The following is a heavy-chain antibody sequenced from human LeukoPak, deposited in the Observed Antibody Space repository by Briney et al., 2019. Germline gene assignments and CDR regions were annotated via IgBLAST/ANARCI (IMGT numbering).Heavy chain of an antibody. D-gene: IGHD4-17*01. Sequence: SETLSLTCTVSRGSISSGGYYWSWIRQHPGKGLEWIGYIYYSGSTYYNPSLKSRVTISVDTSKNQFSLKLSSVTAADTAVYYCASTINFGDYVNWYFDLWGRGTLVTVSS. J-gene: IGHJ2*01. CDR1: RGSISSGGYY. CDR2: IYYSGST. V-gene: IGHV4-31*03. CDR3: ASTINFGDYVNWYFDL.